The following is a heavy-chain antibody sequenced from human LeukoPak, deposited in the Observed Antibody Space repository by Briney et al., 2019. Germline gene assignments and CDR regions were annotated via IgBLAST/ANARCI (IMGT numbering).Heavy chain of an antibody. V-gene: IGHV1-2*02. CDR2: INPNSGGT. CDR1: GYTFTGYY. CDR3: ARVSPLYSSSSHGAFDI. Sequence: GASVKVSFKASGYTFTGYYMHWGRQAPGQGLEWMGWINPNSGGTNYAQKFQGRVPMTRDTSISTAYMELSRLRSDDTAVYYCARVSPLYSSSSHGAFDIWGQGTMVTVSS. J-gene: IGHJ3*02. D-gene: IGHD6-13*01.